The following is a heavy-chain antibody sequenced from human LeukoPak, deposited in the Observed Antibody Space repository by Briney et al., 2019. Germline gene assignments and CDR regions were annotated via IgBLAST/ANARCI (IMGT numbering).Heavy chain of an antibody. CDR2: INYSGST. V-gene: IGHV4-34*01. Sequence: SETLSLTCAIYSESFSGYFWSWIRQPPGKGLEWIGEINYSGSTNYNPSLKSRVTISVDTSKNQFSLKLNSVTAADTAVYYCARYRAFDIWGQGIMVTVSS. CDR1: SESFSGYF. CDR3: ARYRAFDI. D-gene: IGHD1-14*01. J-gene: IGHJ3*02.